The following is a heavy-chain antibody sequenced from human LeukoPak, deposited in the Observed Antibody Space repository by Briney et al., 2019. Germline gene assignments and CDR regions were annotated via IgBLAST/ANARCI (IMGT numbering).Heavy chain of an antibody. Sequence: GGSLRLSCAASGFTFSSYEMNWVRQAPGKGLEWVSYISSSGSTIYYADSVKGRFTISRDNSKNTLYLQMNSLRAEDTAVYYCAKEREVGDFDYWGQGTLVTVSS. CDR3: AKEREVGDFDY. CDR2: ISSSGSTI. CDR1: GFTFSSYE. J-gene: IGHJ4*02. D-gene: IGHD1-26*01. V-gene: IGHV3-48*03.